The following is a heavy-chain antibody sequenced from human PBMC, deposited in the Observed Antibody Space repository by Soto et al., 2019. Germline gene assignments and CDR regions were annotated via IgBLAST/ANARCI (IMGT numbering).Heavy chain of an antibody. CDR2: INHSGGT. CDR1: GGSFSGYY. V-gene: IGHV4-34*01. D-gene: IGHD2-15*01. CDR3: ARGRDELLHDF. J-gene: IGHJ4*02. Sequence: SETLSLTCAVYGGSFSGYYWSWIRQPPGKGLEWIGEINHSGGTNYNPSLKSRVTISVDTSKNQFSLKLSSVTAADTAVYYCARGRDELLHDFWGQGTLVTVSS.